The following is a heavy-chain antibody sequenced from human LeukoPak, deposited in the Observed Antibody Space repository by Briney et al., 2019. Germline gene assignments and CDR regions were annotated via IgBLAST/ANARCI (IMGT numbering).Heavy chain of an antibody. CDR2: ISSSSSYI. J-gene: IGHJ4*02. CDR1: GFTFSSYS. D-gene: IGHD1-26*01. CDR3: AKGRAAGGFDY. V-gene: IGHV3-21*04. Sequence: GGSLRLSCAASGFTFSSYSMNWVRQAPGKGLEWVSSISSSSSYIYYADSVKGRFTISRDNSKSTLFLQMNSLRAEDTAVYYCAKGRAAGGFDYWGQGTLVTVSS.